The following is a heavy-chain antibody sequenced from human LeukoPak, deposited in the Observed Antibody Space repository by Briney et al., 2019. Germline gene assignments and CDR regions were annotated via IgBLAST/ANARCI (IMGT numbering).Heavy chain of an antibody. CDR1: GGSISSFY. D-gene: IGHD6-13*01. V-gene: IGHV4-59*01. J-gene: IGHJ5*02. CDR3: ARQQQLVFNFQRYGWFDP. CDR2: VYYTGNT. Sequence: SETLSLTCTVSGGSISSFYWSWIRQPPGHGMELDGYVYYTGNTCYNPSLKSRISISVDTSKNQFSLKLTPVTAAATAVYYCARQQQLVFNFQRYGWFDPWGQGTLVTVSS.